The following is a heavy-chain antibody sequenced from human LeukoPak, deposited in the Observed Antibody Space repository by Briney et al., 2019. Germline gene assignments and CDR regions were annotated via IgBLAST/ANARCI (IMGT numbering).Heavy chain of an antibody. V-gene: IGHV1-2*02. CDR3: AKGAFLGDLWNGYPLHY. CDR1: GYTFTGYF. D-gene: IGHD3-3*01. CDR2: INPNSGGT. J-gene: IGHJ4*02. Sequence: ASVKVSCKTSGYTFTGYFIHRVRQAPGQGLEWMGWINPNSGGTDYPQKFQGRVAMTRDTSITTAYMELSRLRSDDTAIYYCAKGAFLGDLWNGYPLHYWGQGTLVTVSS.